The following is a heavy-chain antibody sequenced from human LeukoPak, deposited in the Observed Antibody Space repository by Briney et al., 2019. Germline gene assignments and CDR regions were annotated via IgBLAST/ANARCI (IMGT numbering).Heavy chain of an antibody. J-gene: IGHJ4*02. Sequence: GSLRLSCAASGFTFSSYGMHWVRQAPGKGLEWVAFIRYDGSNKYYADSVKGRFTISRDNSKNTLYLQMNSLRAEDTAVYYCAREADYALDYWGQGTLVTVSS. D-gene: IGHD4-17*01. CDR2: IRYDGSNK. V-gene: IGHV3-30*02. CDR3: AREADYALDY. CDR1: GFTFSSYG.